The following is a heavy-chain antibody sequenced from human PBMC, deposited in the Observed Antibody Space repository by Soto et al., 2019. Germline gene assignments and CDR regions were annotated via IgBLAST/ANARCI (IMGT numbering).Heavy chain of an antibody. D-gene: IGHD3-10*01. CDR1: GFTFSTTW. Sequence: EMQLVESGGGLVQPGGSLRLSCVVSGFTFSTTWMHWVRQAPGKGLVWVSRIDADDSSATYADSAKGRFTISRDNSKNTLYLQMNSLRPEDTAVYYCARDYYYSVDVWGQGTSVTVSS. V-gene: IGHV3-74*03. CDR3: ARDYYYSVDV. J-gene: IGHJ6*02. CDR2: IDADDSSA.